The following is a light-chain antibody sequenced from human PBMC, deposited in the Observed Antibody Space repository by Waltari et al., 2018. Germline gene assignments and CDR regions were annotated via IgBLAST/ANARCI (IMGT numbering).Light chain of an antibody. Sequence: EIVMTPSPPTLSVSPGERATLPCRASQSVRNNLVCYQQKPGQAPRHLIYGAPTRVTGIPARFSGSGSGTEFTLTISSLQSEDVAVYYCQQYNNWPPWTFGQGTKVEIK. CDR2: GAP. V-gene: IGKV3-15*01. J-gene: IGKJ1*01. CDR3: QQYNNWPPWT. CDR1: QSVRNN.